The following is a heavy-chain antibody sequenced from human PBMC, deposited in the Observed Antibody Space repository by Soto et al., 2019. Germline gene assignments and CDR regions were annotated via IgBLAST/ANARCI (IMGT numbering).Heavy chain of an antibody. CDR2: IYYSGST. D-gene: IGHD2-15*01. J-gene: IGHJ4*02. Sequence: SETLSLTCTVSGGSISSYYWYWIRQPPGKGLEWIGYIYYSGSTNYNPSLKRRVTISVDTSKNQFSLKLSSVTAADTAVYYCARVGYCSGGSCLDYWGQGTLVTVS. CDR3: ARVGYCSGGSCLDY. V-gene: IGHV4-59*01. CDR1: GGSISSYY.